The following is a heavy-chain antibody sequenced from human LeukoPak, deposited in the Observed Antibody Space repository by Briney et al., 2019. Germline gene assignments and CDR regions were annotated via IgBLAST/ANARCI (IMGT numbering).Heavy chain of an antibody. Sequence: GESLKISCKGSGYSFTSYWIGWVRQMPGKGLEWMGIIYPGDSDTRYSPSFQGQVTISADKSISTAYLQWTSLKASDTAMYFCATPYPREYCSSSSCYFNYWGQGTLVTVSS. D-gene: IGHD2-2*01. CDR2: IYPGDSDT. J-gene: IGHJ4*02. CDR3: ATPYPREYCSSSSCYFNY. V-gene: IGHV5-51*01. CDR1: GYSFTSYW.